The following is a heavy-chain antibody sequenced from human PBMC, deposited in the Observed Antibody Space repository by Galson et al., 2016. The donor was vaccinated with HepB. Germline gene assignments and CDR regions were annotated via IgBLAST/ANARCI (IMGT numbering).Heavy chain of an antibody. J-gene: IGHJ4*02. Sequence: TLSLTCAVSGASVSSNWWSWVRQPPGKGLDWIGETYHTGSTNFNPSLMSRVTISLDKSKNQLSLMLTSVTAADTAVYYCARHIAVAGTRGFDYWGQGALVTASS. D-gene: IGHD6-19*01. CDR2: TYHTGST. CDR3: ARHIAVAGTRGFDY. V-gene: IGHV4-4*02. CDR1: GASVSSNW.